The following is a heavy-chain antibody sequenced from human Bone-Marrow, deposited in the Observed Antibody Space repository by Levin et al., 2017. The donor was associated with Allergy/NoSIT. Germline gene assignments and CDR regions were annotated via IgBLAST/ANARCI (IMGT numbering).Heavy chain of an antibody. V-gene: IGHV3-48*03. D-gene: IGHD3-3*01. CDR2: ISSSGSTI. CDR1: GFTFSSYE. J-gene: IGHJ4*02. CDR3: AREVVITIFGVVIMGAYFDY. Sequence: SGGSLRLSCAASGFTFSSYEMNWVRQAPGKGLEWVSYISSSGSTIYYADSVKGRFTISRDNAKNSLYLQMNSLRAEDTAVYYCAREVVITIFGVVIMGAYFDYWGQGTLVTVSS.